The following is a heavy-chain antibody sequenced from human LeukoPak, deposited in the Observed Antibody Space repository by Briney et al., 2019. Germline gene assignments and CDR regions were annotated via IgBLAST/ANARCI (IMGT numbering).Heavy chain of an antibody. CDR3: ASQTARDYYMDV. J-gene: IGHJ6*03. CDR1: GYSMSSGYY. Sequence: SETLSLTCTVSGYSMSSGYYWGWIRQPPGKGLEWIGSIYHSGSTYYNPSLKSRVTISVDTSKNQFSLKLSSVTAADTAVYYCASQTARDYYMDVWGKGTTVTVSS. D-gene: IGHD2-21*02. CDR2: IYHSGST. V-gene: IGHV4-38-2*02.